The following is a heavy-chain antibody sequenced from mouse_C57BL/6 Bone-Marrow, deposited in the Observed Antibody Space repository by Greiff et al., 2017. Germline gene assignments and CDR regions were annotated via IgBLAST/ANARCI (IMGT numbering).Heavy chain of an antibody. CDR2: IYPRSGNT. J-gene: IGHJ3*01. CDR1: GYTFTSYG. Sequence: QVQLQQSGAELARPGASVKLSCKASGYTFTSYGISWVKQRTGQGLEWIGEIYPRSGNTYYNEKFKGKATLTADKSSSTAYMELRSLTSEDSAVYCCARGGFSYYYGSSYWFAYWGQGTLVTVSA. V-gene: IGHV1-81*01. CDR3: ARGGFSYYYGSSYWFAY. D-gene: IGHD1-1*01.